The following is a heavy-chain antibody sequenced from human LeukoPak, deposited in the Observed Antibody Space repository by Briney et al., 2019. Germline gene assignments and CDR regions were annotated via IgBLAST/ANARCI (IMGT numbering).Heavy chain of an antibody. J-gene: IGHJ4*02. D-gene: IGHD1-26*01. CDR3: ATASSGSYYYFDY. Sequence: SETLSLTCTVSGGSISSGGYYWSWIRQHPGKGLEWIGYIYYSGTTYYNPSLKSRVAISVDTSKNHFSLKLSSVTAADTAVYYCATASSGSYYYFDYWGQGTLVTVSS. CDR1: GGSISSGGYY. CDR2: IYYSGTT. V-gene: IGHV4-31*03.